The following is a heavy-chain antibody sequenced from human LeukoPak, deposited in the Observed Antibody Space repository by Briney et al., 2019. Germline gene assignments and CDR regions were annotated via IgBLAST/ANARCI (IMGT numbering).Heavy chain of an antibody. CDR1: GYSFTSYW. Sequence: GESLKISCKGSGYSFTSYWIGWVRQMPGKGLEWMGIIYPGDSDTRYSPSFQGQVTISADKSISTAYLQWSSLKASDTAMYYCARLTYYDSSGYYQEYFQHWGQGTLVTVPS. CDR3: ARLTYYDSSGYYQEYFQH. D-gene: IGHD3-22*01. J-gene: IGHJ1*01. CDR2: IYPGDSDT. V-gene: IGHV5-51*01.